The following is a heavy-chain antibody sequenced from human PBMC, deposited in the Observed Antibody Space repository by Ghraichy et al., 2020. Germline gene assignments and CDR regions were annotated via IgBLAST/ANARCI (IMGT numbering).Heavy chain of an antibody. CDR1: GFTFSNYP. V-gene: IGHV3-23*01. CDR2: INHGAGNT. D-gene: IGHD2-15*01. J-gene: IGHJ5*02. CDR3: AKDQSLHWFDP. Sequence: GGSLRLSCAASGFTFSNYPMSWVRLAPGKRLEWVSTINHGAGNTYYTDSVKGRFTISRDDSKNTIYLQMNSLRAEDTAVYYCAKDQSLHWFDPWGQGTQVTVSS.